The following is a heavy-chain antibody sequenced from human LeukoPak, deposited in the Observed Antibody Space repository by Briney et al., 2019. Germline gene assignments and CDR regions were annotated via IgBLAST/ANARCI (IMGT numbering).Heavy chain of an antibody. CDR2: VTSGGTT. CDR3: AKALLYGDGGQWYIDH. J-gene: IGHJ4*02. V-gene: IGHV3-23*01. CDR1: GFPFSSYA. Sequence: GGSLRLSCAASGFPFSSYALRWVRQAPGQVLEWVSTVTSGGTTYYADSVKGRFTISRDKSKNTLYLQMNSLRVDDTAVYYCAKALLYGDGGQWYIDHWGQGTLVTVSS. D-gene: IGHD4-17*01.